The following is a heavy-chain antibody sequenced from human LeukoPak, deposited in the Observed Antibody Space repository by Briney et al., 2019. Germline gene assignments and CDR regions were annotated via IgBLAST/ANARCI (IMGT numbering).Heavy chain of an antibody. D-gene: IGHD6-13*01. CDR2: IKQDGSEK. J-gene: IGHJ3*02. CDR1: GFTFSSYW. V-gene: IGHV3-7*01. Sequence: GGSLRLSCAASGFTFSSYWMSWVRQAPGKGLEWVANIKQDGSEKYYVDSVKGRFTISRDNAKNSLYLQMNSLRAEDTAVYYCARYSSSWYSAFDIWGQGTMVTVSS. CDR3: ARYSSSWYSAFDI.